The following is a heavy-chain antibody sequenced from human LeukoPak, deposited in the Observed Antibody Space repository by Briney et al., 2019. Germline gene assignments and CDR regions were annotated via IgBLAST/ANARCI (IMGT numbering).Heavy chain of an antibody. Sequence: GGSLRLSCAASGFTFSNAWMSWVRQAPGKGLEWVGRIKSKTDGGTTDYAAPVKGRFTISRDDSKNTLYLQMNSLKTEDTAVYYCTTQTTYSSGWYLGYYYYYMDVWGKGTTVTISS. CDR3: TTQTTYSSGWYLGYYYYYMDV. D-gene: IGHD6-19*01. CDR2: IKSKTDGGTT. V-gene: IGHV3-15*01. CDR1: GFTFSNAW. J-gene: IGHJ6*03.